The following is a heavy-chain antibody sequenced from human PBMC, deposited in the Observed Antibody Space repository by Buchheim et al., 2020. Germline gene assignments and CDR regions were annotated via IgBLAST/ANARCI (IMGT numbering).Heavy chain of an antibody. CDR3: ARGSGYYQPADY. Sequence: EVQLVESGGGLVQPGGSLRLSCAASGFTFSNYWFNWVRQAPGKGLVWVSHIPTDGRSTYYADSVKGRFTISRDNAKNTLYLQMNSLRAEDTALYYCARGSGYYQPADYWGQGTL. D-gene: IGHD2-2*01. CDR1: GFTFSNYW. V-gene: IGHV3-74*01. J-gene: IGHJ4*02. CDR2: IPTDGRST.